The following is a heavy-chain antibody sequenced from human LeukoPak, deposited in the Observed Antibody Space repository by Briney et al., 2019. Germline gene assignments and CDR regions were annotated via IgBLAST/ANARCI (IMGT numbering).Heavy chain of an antibody. CDR2: ISWNSGSI. Sequence: PGRSLRLSCAASGFTFDDYAMHWVRQAPGKGLEWVSGISWNSGSIGYADSVKGRFTISRDNAKNSLYLQMNSLRAEDTALYCCAKPWATVTTPGAFDIWGQGTMVTVSS. CDR3: AKPWATVTTPGAFDI. V-gene: IGHV3-9*01. D-gene: IGHD4-17*01. J-gene: IGHJ3*02. CDR1: GFTFDDYA.